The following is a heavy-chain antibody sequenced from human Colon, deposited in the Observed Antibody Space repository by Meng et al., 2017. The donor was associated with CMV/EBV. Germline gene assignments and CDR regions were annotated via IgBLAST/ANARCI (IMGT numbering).Heavy chain of an antibody. V-gene: IGHV7-4-1*02. J-gene: IGHJ5*02. CDR3: ANSLGAGA. Sequence: SVTVSCKGSGYTFTNYHMHWVRQAPGQGLEWMGWINTNTGNPTYAQGLTGRFAFSLDSSVSTAFLQISSLKADDTAMYYCANSLGAGAWGQGTLVTVS. D-gene: IGHD3-16*01. CDR2: INTNTGNP. CDR1: GYTFTNYH.